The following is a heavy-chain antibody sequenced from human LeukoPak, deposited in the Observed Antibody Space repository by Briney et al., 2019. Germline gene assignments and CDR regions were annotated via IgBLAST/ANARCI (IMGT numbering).Heavy chain of an antibody. D-gene: IGHD2-2*01. Sequence: PSETLSLTCAAYGWSFNDYYWNWIRQPPGKGLEWIGEINARGDTNHNPSLKSRVTISVDTSKKQFSLRLTSMIAADTALYYCARGQVPAARGYNWFDPWGQGTLVTVSS. CDR1: GWSFNDYY. V-gene: IGHV4-34*01. CDR2: INARGDT. CDR3: ARGQVPAARGYNWFDP. J-gene: IGHJ5*02.